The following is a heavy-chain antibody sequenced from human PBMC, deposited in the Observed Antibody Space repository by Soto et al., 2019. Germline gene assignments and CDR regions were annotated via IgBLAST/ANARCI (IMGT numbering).Heavy chain of an antibody. Sequence: SRTLSLTCSLYSGSLSGYYWSWIRQPPGKGLEWIGEISPSGTTNYSPSLKSRVSISVDTSKNQFSLNLTYLTAADTAVYYCARAPKVSGSAQTRPDFWGQGSLVT. CDR2: ISPSGTT. D-gene: IGHD6-6*01. V-gene: IGHV4-34*01. CDR1: SGSLSGYY. J-gene: IGHJ4*02. CDR3: ARAPKVSGSAQTRPDF.